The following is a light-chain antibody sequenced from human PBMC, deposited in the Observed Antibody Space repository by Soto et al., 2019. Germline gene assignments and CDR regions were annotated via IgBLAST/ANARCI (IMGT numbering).Light chain of an antibody. Sequence: QSALTQPPSASGSPGQSVTISRTGTSSDVGGYNYVSWYQQHPGKAPKLMIYEVSKRPSGVPDRFSGSKSGNTASLTVSGLQAEDEADYYRSSYAGSNNLNVFGTGTKVTVL. CDR1: SSDVGGYNY. CDR2: EVS. CDR3: SSYAGSNNLNV. V-gene: IGLV2-8*01. J-gene: IGLJ1*01.